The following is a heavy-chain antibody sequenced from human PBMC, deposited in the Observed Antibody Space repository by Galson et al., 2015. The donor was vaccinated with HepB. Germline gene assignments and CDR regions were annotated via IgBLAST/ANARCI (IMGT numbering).Heavy chain of an antibody. J-gene: IGHJ5*02. CDR1: GFTVSSNY. CDR2: IYSGGST. Sequence: SLRLSCAASGFTVSSNYMSWVRQAPGKGLEWVSVIYSGGSTYYADSVKGRFTISRDNSKNTLYLQMNSLRAEDTAVYYCARAAIRDGYNSWGQGTLVTVSS. D-gene: IGHD5-24*01. CDR3: ARAAIRDGYNS. V-gene: IGHV3-53*01.